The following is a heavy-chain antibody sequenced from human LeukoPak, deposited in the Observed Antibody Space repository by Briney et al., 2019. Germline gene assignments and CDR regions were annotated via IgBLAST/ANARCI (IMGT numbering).Heavy chain of an antibody. Sequence: QSGGSLRLSCAASALPPSNYAMSWVRQAPGKGLEWVSSISDGGWTAYTDSVKGRFFISRETATNTLYLQMNSLRVEDTAVYYCAKECDYGNTSHMPCYWGQGTLVTVSS. CDR2: ISDGGWT. V-gene: IGHV3-23*01. D-gene: IGHD4-17*01. CDR1: ALPPSNYA. CDR3: AKECDYGNTSHMPCY. J-gene: IGHJ4*02.